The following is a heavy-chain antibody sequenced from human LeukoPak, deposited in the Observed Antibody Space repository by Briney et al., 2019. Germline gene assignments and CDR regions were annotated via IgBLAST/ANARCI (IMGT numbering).Heavy chain of an antibody. CDR3: ARGGIAAAVDYFDY. CDR2: MSAYNGNT. J-gene: IGHJ4*02. CDR1: GYTYTSYG. D-gene: IGHD6-13*01. Sequence: ASVTVSFKGSGYTYTSYGISWVGQARGQGLEWMGWMSAYNGNTNYAQKLQGRVTMTTDTSTSTAYMELRSLRSDDTAVYYCARGGIAAAVDYFDYWGQGTLVTVSS. V-gene: IGHV1-18*01.